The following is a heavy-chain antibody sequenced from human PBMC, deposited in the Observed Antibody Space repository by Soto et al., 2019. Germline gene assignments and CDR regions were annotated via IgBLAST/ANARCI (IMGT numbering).Heavy chain of an antibody. V-gene: IGHV4-31*03. CDR1: GGSISSGGYY. CDR2: IYYSGST. CDR3: ARDLIYGDYRGFDP. J-gene: IGHJ5*02. Sequence: PSETLSLTCTVSGGSISSGGYYWSWIRQHPGKGLEWIGYIYYSGSTYYNPSLKSRVTISVDTSKNQFSLKLSSVTAADTAVYYCARDLIYGDYRGFDPWGQGTLVTVSS. D-gene: IGHD4-17*01.